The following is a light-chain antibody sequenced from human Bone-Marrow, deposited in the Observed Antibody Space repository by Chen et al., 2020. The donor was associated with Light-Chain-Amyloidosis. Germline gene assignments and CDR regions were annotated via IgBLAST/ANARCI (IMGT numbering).Light chain of an antibody. CDR2: YVS. CDR1: SSDVGGYNY. V-gene: IGLV2-14*03. CDR3: SSSTRSSTWL. Sequence: QSALTQPASVSGSPGQSITISCTGTSSDVGGYNYVSWYQQHPGTAPKLVIFYVSYRPSGISNRFSGSKAGNTASLTISGLQAEDEADYYCSSSTRSSTWLFGGGTRLTVL. J-gene: IGLJ3*02.